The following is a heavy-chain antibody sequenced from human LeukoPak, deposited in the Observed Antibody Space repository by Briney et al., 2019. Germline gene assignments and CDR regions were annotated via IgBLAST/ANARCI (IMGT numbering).Heavy chain of an antibody. CDR2: ISASGGST. V-gene: IGHV3-23*01. D-gene: IGHD3-10*01. CDR3: AKEGKTRTWNYSQAKPVY. J-gene: IGHJ4*02. CDR1: GFTFSNSA. Sequence: GGSLRLSCAASGFTFSNSALSWVRQAPGKGLEWVSAISASGGSTYHADSVKGGFTISRDNSKNTLYLQMNSLRAEDTAIYYCAKEGKTRTWNYSQAKPVYWGQGTLVTVSS.